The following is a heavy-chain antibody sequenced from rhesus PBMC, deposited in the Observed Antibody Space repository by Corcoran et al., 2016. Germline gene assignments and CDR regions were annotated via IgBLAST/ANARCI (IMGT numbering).Heavy chain of an antibody. CDR3: ASGHGSLDV. CDR2: IYGSNGIT. J-gene: IGHJ5-2*02. V-gene: IGHV4S9*01. CDR1: GGSISDNYY. Sequence: QVQLQESGPGLVKPSETLSLTCAVSGGSISDNYYWNWIRQPPGTGVEWIGNIYGSNGITYYTPSLKSLVTISKDTSRNQFSLKLSSVTAADTAVYYCASGHGSLDVWGRGVLVTVSS.